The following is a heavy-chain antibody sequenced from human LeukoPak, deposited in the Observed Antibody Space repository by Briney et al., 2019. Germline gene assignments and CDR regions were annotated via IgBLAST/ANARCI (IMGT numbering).Heavy chain of an antibody. Sequence: GGSLRLSCAASGSTFTNAWMNWVRQAPGKGLEWVGRIKSKTDGGTTDYAAPVKGRFTISRDDSKNTAYLQMNSLKTEDTAVYYCTREDGSGSYYSSFVYWGQGTLVTVSS. D-gene: IGHD3-10*01. CDR1: GSTFTNAW. J-gene: IGHJ4*02. CDR2: IKSKTDGGTT. CDR3: TREDGSGSYYSSFVY. V-gene: IGHV3-15*07.